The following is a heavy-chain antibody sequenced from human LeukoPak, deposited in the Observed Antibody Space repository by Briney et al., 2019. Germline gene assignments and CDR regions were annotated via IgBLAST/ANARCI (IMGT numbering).Heavy chain of an antibody. CDR1: GGSISSSSYY. V-gene: IGHV4-39*01. Sequence: SETLSLTCTVSGGSISSSSYYWGWIRQPPGKGLEWIGSIYYSGSTYYNPSLKSRVTISVDTSKNQFSLKLSSVTAADTAVYYCARVMGYYPPPYYFDYWGQGTLVTGSS. J-gene: IGHJ4*02. CDR2: IYYSGST. CDR3: ARVMGYYPPPYYFDY. D-gene: IGHD2-21*01.